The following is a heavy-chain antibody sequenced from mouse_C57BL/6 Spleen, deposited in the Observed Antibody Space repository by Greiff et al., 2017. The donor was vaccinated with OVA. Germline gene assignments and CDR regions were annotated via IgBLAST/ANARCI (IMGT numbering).Heavy chain of an antibody. V-gene: IGHV14-2*01. J-gene: IGHJ3*01. CDR3: ALYYDYAWFAY. Sequence: VQLKQSGAELVKPGASVKLSCTASGFNIKDYYMHLVKQRTEQGLEWIGRIDPSDGETKYAPKFQGKATITADTSSNTAYLQLSSLTSEDTAVYYCALYYDYAWFAYWGQGTLVTVSA. CDR2: IDPSDGET. CDR1: GFNIKDYY. D-gene: IGHD2-4*01.